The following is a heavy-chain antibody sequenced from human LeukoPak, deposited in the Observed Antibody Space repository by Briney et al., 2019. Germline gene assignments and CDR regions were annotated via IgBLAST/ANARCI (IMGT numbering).Heavy chain of an antibody. CDR1: GGSISSYY. V-gene: IGHV4-59*01. Sequence: PSETLSLTCTVSGGSISSYYWSWIRQPPGKGLEWIGYIYYSGSTNYNPSLKSRVTISVDTSKNRFSLKLSSVTAADTAVYYCAREGGWLDYWGQGTLVTVSS. D-gene: IGHD6-19*01. J-gene: IGHJ4*02. CDR3: AREGGWLDY. CDR2: IYYSGST.